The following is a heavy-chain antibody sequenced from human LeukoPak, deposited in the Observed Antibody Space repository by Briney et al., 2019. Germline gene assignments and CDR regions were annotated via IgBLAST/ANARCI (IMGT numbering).Heavy chain of an antibody. CDR2: LSDGGGTT. CDR1: GSTFSSFA. J-gene: IGHJ4*02. Sequence: GGSLRLSCAASGSTFSSFAMSWVRQAPGKGLEWVSTLSDGGGTTYYADSVKGRFTISRDNSKNTLYLQMNSLRAEDTAVYYCAKYVSPGTFFDYWGQGTLVTVSS. CDR3: AKYVSPGTFFDY. D-gene: IGHD6-13*01. V-gene: IGHV3-23*01.